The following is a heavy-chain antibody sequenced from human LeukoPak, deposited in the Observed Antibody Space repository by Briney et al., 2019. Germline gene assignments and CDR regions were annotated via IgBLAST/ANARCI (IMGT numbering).Heavy chain of an antibody. CDR3: ARERGYYYGSGSYYAPGDY. J-gene: IGHJ4*02. V-gene: IGHV4-30-4*08. D-gene: IGHD3-10*01. CDR1: GGSISSGDYY. CDR2: IYNSGST. Sequence: DPSETLSLTCTVSGGSISSGDYYWSWIRQPPGKGLEWIGYIYNSGSTYYNPSLKSRVTISVDTSKNQFSLKLSSVTAADPAVYYCARERGYYYGSGSYYAPGDYWGQGTLVTVSS.